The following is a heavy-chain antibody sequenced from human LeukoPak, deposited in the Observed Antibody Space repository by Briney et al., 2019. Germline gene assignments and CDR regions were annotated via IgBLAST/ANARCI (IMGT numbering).Heavy chain of an antibody. CDR2: IYYSGST. CDR1: GGSISSGDYY. V-gene: IGHV4-30-4*01. J-gene: IGHJ4*02. D-gene: IGHD3-10*01. CDR3: ARGMVRGVTSRYYFDY. Sequence: PSETLSLTCTVSGGSISSGDYYWSWIRQPPGKGLEWIGYIYYSGSTYYNPSLKSRVTISVDTSKNQFSLKLSSVTAADTAVYYCARGMVRGVTSRYYFDYWGQETLVTVSS.